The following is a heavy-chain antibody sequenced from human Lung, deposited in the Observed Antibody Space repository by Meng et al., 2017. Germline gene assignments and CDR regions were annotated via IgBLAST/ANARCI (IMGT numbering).Heavy chain of an antibody. CDR3: AMRGGYDILTGYYDDAFDI. CDR1: GGTFSSYA. D-gene: IGHD3-9*01. Sequence: SVQVSCKASGGTFSSYAISGVRQAPGQGLERMGGIIPIFGTATYAQKFQGRVTITTDESTSTAYMELSSLRSEDTAVYYCAMRGGYDILTGYYDDAFDIWGQGTMVTVSS. V-gene: IGHV1-69*05. J-gene: IGHJ3*02. CDR2: IIPIFGTA.